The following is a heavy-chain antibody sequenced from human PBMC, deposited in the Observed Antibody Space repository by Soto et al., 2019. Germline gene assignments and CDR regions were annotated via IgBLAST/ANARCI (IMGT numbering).Heavy chain of an antibody. V-gene: IGHV1-69*13. D-gene: IGHD5-12*01. CDR3: ARKIEESAWLIYGMDV. Sequence: ASVKVSCKASGGTFSSYAISWVRQAPGQGLEWMGGIIPIFGTANYAQKFQGRVTITADESTSTAYMELSSLRSEDTAVYYCARKIEESAWLIYGMDVWGQGTTVTVSS. J-gene: IGHJ6*02. CDR2: IIPIFGTA. CDR1: GGTFSSYA.